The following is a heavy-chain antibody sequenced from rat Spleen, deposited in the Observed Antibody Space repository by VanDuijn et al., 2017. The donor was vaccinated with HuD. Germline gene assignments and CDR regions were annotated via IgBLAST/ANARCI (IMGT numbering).Heavy chain of an antibody. CDR2: IWGDGGT. CDR1: GFSLISYG. CDR3: ARQLYYGYNHFDY. J-gene: IGHJ2*01. Sequence: QVQLKESGPGLVQPSQTLSLSCTVSGFSLISYGVNWVRQSPGQGLEWMGGIWGDGGTVYNSAFKSRLSFSRDTSKSQIFLKINSLQTDDTAKYFCARQLYYGYNHFDYWGQGVMVTVSS. V-gene: IGHV2-1*01. D-gene: IGHD1-9*01.